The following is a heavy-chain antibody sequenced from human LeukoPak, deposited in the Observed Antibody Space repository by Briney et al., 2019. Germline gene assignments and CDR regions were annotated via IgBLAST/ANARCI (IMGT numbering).Heavy chain of an antibody. V-gene: IGHV3-48*01. Sequence: GGSLRLACAVSGFTLSLYGMNWVRQAPGKGLEWISHISASSSGIFYADSVKGRFITSRDNTRSSLYLQMNSLRAEDTAVYYCVRDPSSVRLPFGSWGQGTLVTVSS. J-gene: IGHJ4*02. CDR3: VRDPSSVRLPFGS. CDR2: ISASSSGI. D-gene: IGHD6-6*01. CDR1: GFTLSLYG.